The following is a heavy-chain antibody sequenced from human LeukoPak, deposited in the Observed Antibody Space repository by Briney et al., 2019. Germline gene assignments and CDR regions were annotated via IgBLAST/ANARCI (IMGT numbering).Heavy chain of an antibody. Sequence: SETLSLTCTVSGGSISSYYWSWIRQPAGKGLEWIGRIYTSGSTNYNPSLKSRVTMSVDTSKSQFSLKLSSVTAADTAVYYCARAGYYYDSSGPKFDYWGQGTLVTVSS. D-gene: IGHD3-22*01. CDR1: GGSISSYY. J-gene: IGHJ4*02. CDR2: IYTSGST. CDR3: ARAGYYYDSSGPKFDY. V-gene: IGHV4-4*07.